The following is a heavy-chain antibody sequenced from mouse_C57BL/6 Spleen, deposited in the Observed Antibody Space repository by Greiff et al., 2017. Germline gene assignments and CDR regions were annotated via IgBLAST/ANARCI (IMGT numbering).Heavy chain of an antibody. D-gene: IGHD1-1*01. CDR3: ARSGYYGSSYIAY. Sequence: LVESGPELVKPGASVKISCKASGYSFTDYNMNWVKQSNGKSLEWIGVINPNYGTTSYNQKFKGKATLTVDQSSSTAYMQLNSLTSEDSAVYYCARSGYYGSSYIAYWGQGTLVTVSA. J-gene: IGHJ3*01. CDR2: INPNYGTT. V-gene: IGHV1-39*01. CDR1: GYSFTDYN.